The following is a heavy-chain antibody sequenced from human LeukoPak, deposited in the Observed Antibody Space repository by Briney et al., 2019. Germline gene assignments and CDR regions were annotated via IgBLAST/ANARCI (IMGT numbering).Heavy chain of an antibody. CDR3: ARSTVAGFDY. D-gene: IGHD6-19*01. CDR1: GFTFSSYE. CDR2: ISTTGSSI. V-gene: IGHV3-48*03. J-gene: IGHJ4*02. Sequence: GGSLRLSCAASGFTFSSYEMNWVRQAPGKGLEWVSYISTTGSSIYYADSVKGRFTISRDNVKNLLYLQMNSLRAEDTAVYYCARSTVAGFDYWGQGTLVTVSS.